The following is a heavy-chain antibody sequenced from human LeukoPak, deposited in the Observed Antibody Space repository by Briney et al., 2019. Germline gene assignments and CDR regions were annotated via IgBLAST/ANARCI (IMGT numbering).Heavy chain of an antibody. CDR1: GGSVSSGSYY. CDR3: ARGFGDWGLSWFDP. CDR2: IYYSGSA. D-gene: IGHD3-10*01. J-gene: IGHJ5*02. V-gene: IGHV4-61*01. Sequence: WETLSLTCTVSGGSVSSGSYYWSWIRQPPGKGLEWIGYIYYSGSAKYNPSLKSRVTISVDTSKNQFSLKLTSVTAADTAVYYCARGFGDWGLSWFDPWGQGTLVTVSS.